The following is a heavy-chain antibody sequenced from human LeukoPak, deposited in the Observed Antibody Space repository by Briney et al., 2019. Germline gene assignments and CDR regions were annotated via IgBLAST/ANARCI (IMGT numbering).Heavy chain of an antibody. J-gene: IGHJ3*02. CDR2: ISSGSGYI. Sequence: GGSLRLSCAASGFTFSTYNMNWVRQSPGKGLDWVSSISSGSGYIYYADSVKGRFTISRDNAKNSLYLQMNSLRAEDTAVYYCARDRSHKDAFDIWGQGTMVAVSS. CDR1: GFTFSTYN. V-gene: IGHV3-21*01. CDR3: ARDRSHKDAFDI.